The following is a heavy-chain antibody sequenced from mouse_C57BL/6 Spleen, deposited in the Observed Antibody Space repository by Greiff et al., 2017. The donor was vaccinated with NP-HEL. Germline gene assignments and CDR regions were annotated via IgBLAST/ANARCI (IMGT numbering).Heavy chain of an antibody. D-gene: IGHD1-1*01. CDR1: GYTFTSYW. Sequence: QVQLQQPGAELVRPGSSVKLSCKASGYTFTSYWMDWVKQRPGQGLEWIGNIYPTDSETHYNQKFKDKATLTVDKSSSTAYMQLSSMTSEDSAVYYCARSGTTVPWYFDVWGTGTTVTVSS. V-gene: IGHV1-61*01. J-gene: IGHJ1*03. CDR2: IYPTDSET. CDR3: ARSGTTVPWYFDV.